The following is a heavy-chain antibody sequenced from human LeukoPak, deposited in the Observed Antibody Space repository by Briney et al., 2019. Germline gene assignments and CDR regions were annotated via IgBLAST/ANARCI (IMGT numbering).Heavy chain of an antibody. J-gene: IGHJ4*02. CDR3: AGSIWFGEFNAEVVFDY. D-gene: IGHD3-10*01. CDR2: IIPIFGTA. CDR1: GGTFSSYA. Sequence: SVKVSCKASGGTFSSYAISWVRQAPGQGLEWMGRIIPIFGTANYAQKFQGRVTITTDESTSTAYMELSSLRSEDTAVYYCAGSIWFGEFNAEVVFDYWGQGTLVTVSS. V-gene: IGHV1-69*05.